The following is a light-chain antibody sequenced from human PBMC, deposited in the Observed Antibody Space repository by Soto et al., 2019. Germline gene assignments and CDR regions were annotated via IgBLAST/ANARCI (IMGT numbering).Light chain of an antibody. CDR1: SSNIGSNY. CDR3: AAWDDSLSGPVV. CDR2: RNN. Sequence: QPVLTQPPSASGTPGQRVTISCSGSSSNIGSNYVYWYQQLPGTAPTLLIYRNNQRPSGVPDRFSGSKSGTSASLAISGLRSEDEADYYCAAWDDSLSGPVVFGGGTKVTVL. J-gene: IGLJ2*01. V-gene: IGLV1-47*01.